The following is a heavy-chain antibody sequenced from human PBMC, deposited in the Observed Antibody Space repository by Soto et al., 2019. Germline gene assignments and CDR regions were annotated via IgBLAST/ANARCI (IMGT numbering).Heavy chain of an antibody. D-gene: IGHD5-12*01. CDR1: GGTFRNDI. CDR3: VKNSPIGSTFSGYHGIDY. J-gene: IGHJ4*02. Sequence: QVQLVQSGAEVQKPGSSVKVSCKASGGTFRNDIITWVRQAPGQGLEWMGRIVLLLDITNYAQKFQGRVTSTADKSTGTGYMELNSLRSEDTAVYYCVKNSPIGSTFSGYHGIDYWGQGTLVTVSS. CDR2: IVLLLDIT. V-gene: IGHV1-69*02.